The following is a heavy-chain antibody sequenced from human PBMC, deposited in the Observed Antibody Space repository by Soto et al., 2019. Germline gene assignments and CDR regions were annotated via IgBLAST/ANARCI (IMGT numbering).Heavy chain of an antibody. CDR2: IYSGGST. Sequence: EVQLVESGGGLVQPGGSLRLSCAASGFTVSTKYMSWVRQAPGKGLEWVSVIYSGGSTFYADSLRGRFPISRDNSKTTVNLQMNSLRAEDTAVYYCARDPWAADYWGQGTLVTVSS. CDR1: GFTVSTKY. J-gene: IGHJ4*02. V-gene: IGHV3-66*01. CDR3: ARDPWAADY. D-gene: IGHD3-16*01.